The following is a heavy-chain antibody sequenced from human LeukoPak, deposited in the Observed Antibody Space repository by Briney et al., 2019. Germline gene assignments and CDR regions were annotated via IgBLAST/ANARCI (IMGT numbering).Heavy chain of an antibody. Sequence: PGGSLRLSCAASGFTFSSYSMNWVRQAPGKGLEWVSYISSSSSTTYYADSVKGRFTISRDNAKNSLYLQMNSLRAEDTAVYYCARRDYYETGQYYYYGMDVWGQGTTVTVS. CDR1: GFTFSSYS. D-gene: IGHD3-3*01. J-gene: IGHJ6*02. CDR2: ISSSSSTT. CDR3: ARRDYYETGQYYYYGMDV. V-gene: IGHV3-48*01.